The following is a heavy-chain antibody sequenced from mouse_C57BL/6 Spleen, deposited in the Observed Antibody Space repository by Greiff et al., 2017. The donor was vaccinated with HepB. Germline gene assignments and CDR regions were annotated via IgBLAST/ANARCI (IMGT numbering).Heavy chain of an antibody. Sequence: QVQLKESGAELARPGASVKLSCKASGYTFTSYGISWVKQRTGQGLEWIGEIYPSSGNTYYNEKFKGKATLTADKSSSTAYMELRSLTSEDSAVYFCAVYYGSSYKYFDVWGTGTTVTVSS. D-gene: IGHD1-1*01. CDR3: AVYYGSSYKYFDV. CDR2: IYPSSGNT. CDR1: GYTFTSYG. V-gene: IGHV1-81*01. J-gene: IGHJ1*03.